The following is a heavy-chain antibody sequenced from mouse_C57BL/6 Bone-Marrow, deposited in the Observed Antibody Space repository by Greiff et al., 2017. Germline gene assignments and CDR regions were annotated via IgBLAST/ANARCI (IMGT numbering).Heavy chain of an antibody. Sequence: VPLQQPGAELVKPGASVTVSCKASGYTFTSYWMHWVKQRPAQGLVWIGRLHPSDSDTNYNQEFKGKATLTVDKSSSTAYMQLSSLTSEDSAVYYCAIGDFWGQGTSVTVSS. J-gene: IGHJ4*01. CDR1: GYTFTSYW. V-gene: IGHV1-74*01. CDR3: AIGDF. CDR2: LHPSDSDT.